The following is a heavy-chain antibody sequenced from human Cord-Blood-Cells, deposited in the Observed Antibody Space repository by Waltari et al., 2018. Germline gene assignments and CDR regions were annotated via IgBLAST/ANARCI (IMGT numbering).Heavy chain of an antibody. D-gene: IGHD2-21*01. CDR3: ARDLPGMVSFDL. CDR1: GFTFSSYE. J-gene: IGHJ2*01. V-gene: IGHV3-48*03. CDR2: MSSSGRTI. Sequence: EVQLVESGGGLVQPGGSLRLSCAASGFTFSSYEMNWVRQAPGKGLEWVSYMSSSGRTIYYADSVKGRFTISRDNAKNSLYLQMNSLRAEDTAVYYCARDLPGMVSFDLWGRGTLVTVSS.